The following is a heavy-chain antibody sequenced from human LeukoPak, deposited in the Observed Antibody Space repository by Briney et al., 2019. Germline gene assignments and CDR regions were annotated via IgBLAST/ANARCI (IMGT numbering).Heavy chain of an antibody. J-gene: IGHJ4*02. CDR1: GGSISSSSSY. V-gene: IGHV4-39*01. CDR2: IYYSGST. CDR3: ARQFGYCSGGSCSAAPFDY. D-gene: IGHD2-15*01. Sequence: PSETLSLTCTVSGGSISSSSSYWGWIRQPPGKGLEWIGSIYYSGSTYYNPSLKGRVTISVDTSKNQFSLKLSSVTAADTAVYYCARQFGYCSGGSCSAAPFDYWGQGTLVTVSS.